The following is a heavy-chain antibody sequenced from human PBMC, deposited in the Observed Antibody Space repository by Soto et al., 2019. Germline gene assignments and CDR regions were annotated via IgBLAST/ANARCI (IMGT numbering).Heavy chain of an antibody. Sequence: QVQLVESGGGVVQPGRSLRLSCAASGFTFSSYAMHWVRQAPGKGLEWVAVISYDGSNKYYADSVKGRFTISRDNSKNTLYLQMNSLRAEDTAVYYCARSLTISDWLSSRFDYWGQGTLVTVSS. CDR3: ARSLTISDWLSSRFDY. CDR2: ISYDGSNK. J-gene: IGHJ4*02. CDR1: GFTFSSYA. V-gene: IGHV3-30-3*01. D-gene: IGHD3-22*01.